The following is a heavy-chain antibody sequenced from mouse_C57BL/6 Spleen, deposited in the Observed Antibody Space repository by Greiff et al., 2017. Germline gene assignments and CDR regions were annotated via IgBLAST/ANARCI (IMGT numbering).Heavy chain of an antibody. Sequence: VQLQQPGAELVRPGSSVKLSCKASGYTFTSYWMHWVKQRPIQGLEWIGNIDPSDSETHYNQKFKDKATLTVDKSSSTAYMQLSSLTSEDSAVYYCARRGVLDSNYVLDYWGQGTTLTVSS. CDR1: GYTFTSYW. D-gene: IGHD2-5*01. CDR2: IDPSDSET. V-gene: IGHV1-52*01. CDR3: ARRGVLDSNYVLDY. J-gene: IGHJ2*01.